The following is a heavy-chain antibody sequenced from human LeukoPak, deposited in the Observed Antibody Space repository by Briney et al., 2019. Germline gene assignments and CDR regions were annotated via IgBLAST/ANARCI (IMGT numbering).Heavy chain of an antibody. Sequence: PSETLSLTCTVSGGSISSYYWSWIRQPPGKGLEWIGYIYTSGSTNYNPSLKSRVTISVGTSKNQFSLKLSSVTAADTAVYYCARRGLYYYDSSGYFDYWGQGTLVTVSS. V-gene: IGHV4-4*09. CDR1: GGSISSYY. CDR2: IYTSGST. J-gene: IGHJ4*02. CDR3: ARRGLYYYDSSGYFDY. D-gene: IGHD3-22*01.